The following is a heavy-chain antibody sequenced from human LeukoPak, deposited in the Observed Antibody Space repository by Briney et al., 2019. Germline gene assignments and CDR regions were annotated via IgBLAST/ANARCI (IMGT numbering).Heavy chain of an antibody. J-gene: IGHJ6*03. CDR1: GFTFRNHG. Sequence: PGRSLRLSCAASGFTFRNHGMHWIRQVPGKGLEWVAVIWYDGSNQNYADSVKGRFTISRDNSKSMLYLQMNSLRAEDTAVYYCARGIPLYRGYYYYMDVWGKGTTVTVSS. D-gene: IGHD2-21*01. CDR3: ARGIPLYRGYYYYMDV. V-gene: IGHV3-33*01. CDR2: IWYDGSNQ.